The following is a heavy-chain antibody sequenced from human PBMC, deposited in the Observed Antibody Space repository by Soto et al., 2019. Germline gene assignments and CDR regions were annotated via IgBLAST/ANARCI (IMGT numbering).Heavy chain of an antibody. CDR2: TYYRSKWYN. V-gene: IGHV6-1*01. CDR3: ARALRVAAAGLGYYYYYGMNV. Sequence: PSPTLSLTCAISGDSVSSNSAAWNWIRQSPSRGLEWLGRTYYRSKWYNDYAVSVKSRITINPDTSKNQFSLQLNSVTPEDTAVYYCARALRVAAAGLGYYYYYGMNVWGQGTTVTFCS. D-gene: IGHD6-13*01. J-gene: IGHJ6*02. CDR1: GDSVSSNSAA.